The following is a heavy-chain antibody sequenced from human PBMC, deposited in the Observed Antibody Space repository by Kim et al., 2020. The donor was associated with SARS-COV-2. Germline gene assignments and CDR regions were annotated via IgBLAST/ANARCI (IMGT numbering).Heavy chain of an antibody. J-gene: IGHJ3*02. Sequence: QKLQGRVTMTTDTSTSTAYMELRSLRSDDTAVYYCARDTPYNWNLDAFDIWGQGTMVTVSS. D-gene: IGHD1-1*01. CDR3: ARDTPYNWNLDAFDI. V-gene: IGHV1-18*01.